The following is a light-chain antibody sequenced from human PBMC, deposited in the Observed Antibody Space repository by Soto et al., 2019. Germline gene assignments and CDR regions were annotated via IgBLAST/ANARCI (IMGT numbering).Light chain of an antibody. Sequence: ESVLTQSRGTLSLSPGEGATLSCRASQSVSSSYLAWYQQKPGQAPRLLIYGASNRATGIPDRFSGSGSGTDFTLTISRLEPEDFAVYYCQQRSNWATFGQGTRPDI. J-gene: IGKJ5*01. CDR1: QSVSSSY. V-gene: IGKV3D-20*02. CDR2: GAS. CDR3: QQRSNWAT.